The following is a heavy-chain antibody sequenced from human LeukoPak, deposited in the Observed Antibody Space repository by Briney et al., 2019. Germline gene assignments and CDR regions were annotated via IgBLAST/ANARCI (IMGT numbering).Heavy chain of an antibody. CDR1: GFTFDDSV. CDR2: INWNGGST. J-gene: IGHJ4*02. Sequence: RPGGSLRLSCAASGFTFDDSVVSWVRQAPGKGLEWVSGINWNGGSTGYADSVKGRFTISRDNAKNSLYLQMNSLRAEDTAVYYCARAPLRFFLFDYWGRGTLVTVSS. CDR3: ARAPLRFFLFDY. D-gene: IGHD5-12*01. V-gene: IGHV3-20*04.